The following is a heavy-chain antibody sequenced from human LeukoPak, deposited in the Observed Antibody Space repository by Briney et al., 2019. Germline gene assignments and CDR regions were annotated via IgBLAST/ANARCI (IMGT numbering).Heavy chain of an antibody. CDR1: GYPFTSYE. J-gene: IGHJ4*02. D-gene: IGHD3-22*01. CDR2: MNPNNDET. V-gene: IGHV1-8*01. Sequence: ASVKVSCKASGYPFTSYEINWVRQAPGQGLEWLGWMNPNNDETGYEAKFQGRVAMTRDTSTSTVYMELSSLRSEDTAVYYCARDSQKMNYYDSSGYGVFDYWGQGTLVTVSS. CDR3: ARDSQKMNYYDSSGYGVFDY.